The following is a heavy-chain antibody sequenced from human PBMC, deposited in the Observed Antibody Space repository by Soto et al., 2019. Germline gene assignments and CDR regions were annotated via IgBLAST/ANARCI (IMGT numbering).Heavy chain of an antibody. CDR2: ITSGGGDT. J-gene: IGHJ4*02. CDR1: WFTFSNYA. Sequence: DGSLRLSCNASWFTFSNYAVSLVLQVPVKGLEWVSGITSGGGDTYYVDSVKGRFTTSRDNAKNTLYLQMNSLRAEDTAVYYCVRDHIGVGIDYWGLGPLVTVSS. CDR3: VRDHIGVGIDY. D-gene: IGHD2-21*01. V-gene: IGHV3-23*01.